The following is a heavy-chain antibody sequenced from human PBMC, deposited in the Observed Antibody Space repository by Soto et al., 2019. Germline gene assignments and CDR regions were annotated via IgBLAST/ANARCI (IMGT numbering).Heavy chain of an antibody. V-gene: IGHV3-33*01. CDR3: ARDERGSGSLDY. D-gene: IGHD3-10*01. CDR2: IWNDGSNK. J-gene: IGHJ4*02. CDR1: GFTFSSYG. Sequence: QVQLVESGGGVVQPGRSLRLSCAASGFTFSSYGMHWVRQAPGKGLEWMAVIWNDGSNKYYADSVKGRFTISRDNSKNTLYLQMKGLRAEDTAVYYCARDERGSGSLDYWGQGTLVTVSS.